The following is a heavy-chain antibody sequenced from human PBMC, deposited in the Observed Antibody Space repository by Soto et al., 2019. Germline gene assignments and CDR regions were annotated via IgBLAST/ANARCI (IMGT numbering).Heavy chain of an antibody. D-gene: IGHD2-21*01. CDR2: IYPLDSYT. CDR3: ARVIGPQGSTMGGMDV. CDR1: GYRFSHNW. V-gene: IGHV5-51*01. J-gene: IGHJ6*02. Sequence: GESLKISCKASGYRFSHNWIAWVRQMPGKGLEWLGVIYPLDSYTKYSPSFEGQVTMSVDKSVNTASLLLNSLKASDTAIYFCARVIGPQGSTMGGMDVWGQGTTVTVSS.